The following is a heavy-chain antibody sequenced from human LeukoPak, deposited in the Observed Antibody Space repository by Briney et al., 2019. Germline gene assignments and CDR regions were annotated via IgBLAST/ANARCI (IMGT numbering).Heavy chain of an antibody. CDR2: IQGGGRT. V-gene: IGHV4-4*09. CDR3: VVSPNQDFLDY. CDR1: GVSINSHY. J-gene: IGHJ4*02. Sequence: PSETLSLTCTVSGVSINSHYLNWIRQPPGKGLEWIGHIQGGGRTNYNPSLKSRVTMSVDTSKRQFSLNLKSLTAADTAVYYCVVSPNQDFLDYWGQGPLVTVSS.